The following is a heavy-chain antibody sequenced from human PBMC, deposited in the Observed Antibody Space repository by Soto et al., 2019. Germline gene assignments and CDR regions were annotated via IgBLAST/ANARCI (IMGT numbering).Heavy chain of an antibody. CDR3: ARLPYYDTPPVTFDI. Sequence: PSETLSLTCSVSGGSISSFTYYWGWIRQPPGKGLEWIGTIYSTVSTHYNPSLKSRVTISVDTSKNQFSLKLNSVTAADTAVYYCARLPYYDTPPVTFDIWGQGAMVTVSS. CDR2: IYSTVST. CDR1: GGSISSFTYY. V-gene: IGHV4-39*01. J-gene: IGHJ3*02. D-gene: IGHD3-22*01.